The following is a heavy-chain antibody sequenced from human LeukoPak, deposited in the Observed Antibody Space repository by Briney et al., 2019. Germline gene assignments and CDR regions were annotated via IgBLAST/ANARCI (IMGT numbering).Heavy chain of an antibody. V-gene: IGHV4-61*02. D-gene: IGHD5-24*01. J-gene: IGHJ4*02. CDR1: GGSISSGSYY. Sequence: SQTLSLTCTVSGGSISSGSYYWSWIRQPAGKGLEWIGRIFTSGSTNYNPSLKSRVTISVDGSKNQFSLRLTSVTAADTAVYYCARGRDGYSSLVYWGQGTLVAVSS. CDR3: ARGRDGYSSLVY. CDR2: IFTSGST.